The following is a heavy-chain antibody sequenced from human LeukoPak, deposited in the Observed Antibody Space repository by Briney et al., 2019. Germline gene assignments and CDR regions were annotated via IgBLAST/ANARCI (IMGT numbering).Heavy chain of an antibody. CDR3: ARDGTHDAFDI. CDR2: ISSSSSYI. V-gene: IGHV3-21*01. D-gene: IGHD3/OR15-3a*01. CDR1: GFTFSSYS. Sequence: GGSLRLSCAASGFTFSSYSMNWVRQAPGKGLEWVSSISSSSSYIYYADSVKGRFTISRDNAKNSLYLQMNSLRAEGTAVYYCARDGTHDAFDIWGQGTMVTVSS. J-gene: IGHJ3*02.